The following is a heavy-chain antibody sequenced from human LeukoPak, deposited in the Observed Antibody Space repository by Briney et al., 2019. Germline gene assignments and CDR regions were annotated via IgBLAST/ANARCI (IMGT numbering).Heavy chain of an antibody. CDR1: GFTVSSNY. V-gene: IGHV3-53*01. J-gene: IGHJ3*02. CDR3: ARGTVSYDAFHI. CDR2: MYSGGST. Sequence: PGGSLRLSCAASGFTVSSNYMSWVRQAPGKGLDWVSVMYSGGSTYYADSVKGRFTISRDNSKNTLYLQMNSLRAEDTAVYYCARGTVSYDAFHIWGQGTMVTVSS. D-gene: IGHD4-17*01.